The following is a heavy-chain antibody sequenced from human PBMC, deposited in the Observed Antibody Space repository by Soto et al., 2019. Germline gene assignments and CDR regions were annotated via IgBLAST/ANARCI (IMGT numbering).Heavy chain of an antibody. CDR3: ARRKGTTVSSSEYYYMDV. D-gene: IGHD4-4*01. Sequence: QVQLQQWGAGLLKPSETLSLTCAVYGGSFSGYYWSWIRQPPGKGLEWIGVINHSGSTNYNPSLKSRVTISVDTSKNQFSLKLSSVTAADTAVYYCARRKGTTVSSSEYYYMDVWGKGTTVTVSS. CDR2: INHSGST. V-gene: IGHV4-34*01. J-gene: IGHJ6*03. CDR1: GGSFSGYY.